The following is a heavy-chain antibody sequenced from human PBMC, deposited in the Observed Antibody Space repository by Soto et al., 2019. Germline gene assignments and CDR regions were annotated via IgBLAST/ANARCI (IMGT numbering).Heavy chain of an antibody. CDR3: VRRHVSATGIDWFDP. V-gene: IGHV1-3*01. CDR1: GYTFTSYG. CDR2: IDAANGDT. Sequence: ASVKVSCKASGYTFTSYGIHWVRQAPGQRLEWMGWIDAANGDTKYSPKFQGRVTITRDTSASTAYMELSSLRSEDTAVYYCVRRHVSATGIDWFDPWGQGTLVTVSS. J-gene: IGHJ5*02. D-gene: IGHD6-13*01.